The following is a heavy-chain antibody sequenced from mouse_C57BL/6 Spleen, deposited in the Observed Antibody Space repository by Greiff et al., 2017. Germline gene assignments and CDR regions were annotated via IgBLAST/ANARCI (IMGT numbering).Heavy chain of an antibody. CDR2: IYPGDGDT. V-gene: IGHV1-82*01. D-gene: IGHD2-1*01. J-gene: IGHJ4*01. CDR1: GYAFSSSW. CDR3: ARGVYYGNWGYAMDY. Sequence: VHLVESGPELVKPGASVKISCKASGYAFSSSWMNWVKQRPGKGLEWIGRIYPGDGDTNYNGKFKGKATLTADKSSSTAYMQLSSLTSEDSAVYFCARGVYYGNWGYAMDYWGQGTSVTVSS.